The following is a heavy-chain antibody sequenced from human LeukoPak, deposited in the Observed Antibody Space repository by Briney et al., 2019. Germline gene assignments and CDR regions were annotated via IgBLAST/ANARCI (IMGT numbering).Heavy chain of an antibody. J-gene: IGHJ4*02. CDR1: RFPLSSYS. CDR3: ARNVNSLRWSLSFDY. V-gene: IGHV3-48*02. CDR2: MSGSSRTT. Sequence: PGGSLRLSCAASRFPLSSYSMNWVRQAPGKGLEGVSYMSGSSRTTYYADTVKGRFTISRDNAKNSLYLQMNSLRDEDTAVYYCARNVNSLRWSLSFDYCGQGTLVTVSS. D-gene: IGHD4-23*01.